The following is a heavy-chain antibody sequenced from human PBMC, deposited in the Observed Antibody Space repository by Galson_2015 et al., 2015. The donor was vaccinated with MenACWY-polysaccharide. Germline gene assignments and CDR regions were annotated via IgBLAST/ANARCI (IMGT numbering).Heavy chain of an antibody. J-gene: IGHJ4*02. CDR3: ANWRWLPH. CDR2: INPVGGAT. Sequence: SLRLSCAASGLTFSSSWLNWVRQAPGKGLEWVASINPVGGATYYAESVQGRVSITGDNAKKSLYLQMNSLRAEDTAVYYCANWRWLPHWGQGTLVTVSS. CDR1: GLTFSSSW. V-gene: IGHV3-7*01. D-gene: IGHD5-24*01.